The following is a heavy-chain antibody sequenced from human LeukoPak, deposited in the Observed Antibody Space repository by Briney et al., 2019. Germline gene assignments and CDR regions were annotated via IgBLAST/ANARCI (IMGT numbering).Heavy chain of an antibody. CDR2: INSDGSST. V-gene: IGHV3-74*01. CDR3: ARAVYYSNYLGY. Sequence: PGGSLRLSCAASGFTFSSYWMHWVRQAPGKGLVWVSRINSDGSSTNYADSVKGRFTISRDNASNTLYLQMNSLRAEDTAVYYCARAVYYSNYLGYWGQGTLVTVSS. CDR1: GFTFSSYW. D-gene: IGHD2-2*01. J-gene: IGHJ4*02.